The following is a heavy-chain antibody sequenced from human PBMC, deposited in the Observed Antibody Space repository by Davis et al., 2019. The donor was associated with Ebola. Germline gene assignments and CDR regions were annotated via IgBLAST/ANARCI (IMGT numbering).Heavy chain of an antibody. CDR1: GLTFSNSV. V-gene: IGHV3-30*03. CDR2: ISYDGSNK. Sequence: GESLKISCAASGLTFSNSVMHWVRQAPGQGLEWVALISYDGSNKFYSDSVKGRFTISRDNAKDTVYLQMNGLRAADTAVYFCVREGYWNLDYWGQGTLVTVSS. CDR3: VREGYWNLDY. D-gene: IGHD1-1*01. J-gene: IGHJ4*02.